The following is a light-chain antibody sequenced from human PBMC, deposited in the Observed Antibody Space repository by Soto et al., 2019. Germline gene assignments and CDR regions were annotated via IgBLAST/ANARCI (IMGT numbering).Light chain of an antibody. J-gene: IGLJ2*01. CDR1: SSDVGGYNY. V-gene: IGLV2-14*01. CDR2: DVS. Sequence: QSVLTQPASVSGSPGQSITISCTGTSSDVGGYNYVSWYQQHPGKAPKLMIYDVSNRHSGVSNRFSGSKSGNMASLTISGLQAEDEADYYCSSYTSSSTLVFGGGTKLTVL. CDR3: SSYTSSSTLV.